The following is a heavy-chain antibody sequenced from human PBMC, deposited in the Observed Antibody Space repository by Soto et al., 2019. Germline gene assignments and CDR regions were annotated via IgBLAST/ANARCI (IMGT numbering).Heavy chain of an antibody. D-gene: IGHD3-10*01. J-gene: IGHJ4*02. CDR3: ARDRGFGYYFDY. Sequence: GGSLGLSCAASGFSFSSYGMQWVCQAPGKGLEWVAVIWYDGSNKYYADSVKGRFTISRDNSKNTLYLQMNSLRAEDTAVYYCARDRGFGYYFDYWGQGTLVTVSS. CDR1: GFSFSSYG. V-gene: IGHV3-33*01. CDR2: IWYDGSNK.